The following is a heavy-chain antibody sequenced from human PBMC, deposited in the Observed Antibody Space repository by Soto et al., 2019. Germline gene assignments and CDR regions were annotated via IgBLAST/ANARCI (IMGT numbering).Heavy chain of an antibody. CDR2: IYYSGST. D-gene: IGHD6-13*01. CDR3: ARTGRGSSWYWFDP. V-gene: IGHV4-59*01. Sequence: SETLSLTCTVSGGAISSYYGSWIRQPPGKGLEWIGYIYYSGSTNYNPSLKSRVTISVDTSKNQFSLKLSSVTAADTAVYYCARTGRGSSWYWFDPWGQGTLVTVSS. J-gene: IGHJ5*02. CDR1: GGAISSYY.